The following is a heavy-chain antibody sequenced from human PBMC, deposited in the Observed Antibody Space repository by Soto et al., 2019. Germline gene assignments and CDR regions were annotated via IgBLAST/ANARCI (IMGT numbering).Heavy chain of an antibody. CDR2: ISGYNGYP. CDR3: ARASAGALYDF. CDR1: GYIFTNYG. Sequence: QVQLVQSRAGVRMPGASVNVSCKTSGYIFTNYGVAWVRQAPGQGLELVAWISGYNGYPKHTQKFQGRVTVTTDTTTRTGYMELRNLRSDDTAVYYCARASAGALYDFWGQGTRVTVSS. J-gene: IGHJ4*02. V-gene: IGHV1-18*01. D-gene: IGHD6-13*01.